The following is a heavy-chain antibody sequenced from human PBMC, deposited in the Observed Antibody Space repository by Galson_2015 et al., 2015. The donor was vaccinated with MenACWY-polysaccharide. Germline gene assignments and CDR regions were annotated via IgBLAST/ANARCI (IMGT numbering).Heavy chain of an antibody. CDR3: ARGHYGMDV. V-gene: IGHV3-7*01. Sequence: SLRLSCAASGFAFSGYSLNWVRQAPGKGLEWVANIKKDGSEKHCVDSVKGRFTISRDNGRSSLYLQMSGLRAEDTAVYYCARGHYGMDVWGQGTTVIVS. CDR2: IKKDGSEK. CDR1: GFAFSGYS. J-gene: IGHJ6*02.